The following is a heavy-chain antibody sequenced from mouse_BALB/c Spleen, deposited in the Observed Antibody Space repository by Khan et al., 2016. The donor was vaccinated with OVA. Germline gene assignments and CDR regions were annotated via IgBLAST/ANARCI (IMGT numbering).Heavy chain of an antibody. CDR2: ISSLAYNF. D-gene: IGHD3-1*01. J-gene: IGHJ3*01. Sequence: EVELVESGGGLVQPGGSRKLSCAASGFTFSDYGMAWIRQGPGKGPEWITFISSLAYNFCYADTVTGRFTISRENAKNTLYLEMNSLRSEDTAMYYCARGGTGGFAYWGQGTLVTVSA. CDR1: GFTFSDYG. V-gene: IGHV5-15*02. CDR3: ARGGTGGFAY.